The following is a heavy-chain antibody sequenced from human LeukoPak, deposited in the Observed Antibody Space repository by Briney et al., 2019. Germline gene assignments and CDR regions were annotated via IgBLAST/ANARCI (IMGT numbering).Heavy chain of an antibody. Sequence: SETLSLTCAVSGHSISTGYYWGWIRQPPGKGLEWIGSMSHNRGTYYNPSLKSRVTISMDTSKNQISLRLTSVTAADTAVYYCARGETAAGTIWYFDLWGRGTLVTVSS. V-gene: IGHV4-38-2*01. CDR2: MSHNRGT. CDR1: GHSISTGYY. CDR3: ARGETAAGTIWYFDL. D-gene: IGHD6-13*01. J-gene: IGHJ2*01.